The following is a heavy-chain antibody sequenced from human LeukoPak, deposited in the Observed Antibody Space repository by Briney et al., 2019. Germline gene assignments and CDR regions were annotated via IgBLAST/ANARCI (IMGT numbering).Heavy chain of an antibody. CDR2: IIPILGIA. V-gene: IGHV1-69*04. D-gene: IGHD2-2*01. J-gene: IGHJ6*02. Sequence: SVKVSCKASGGTFSSYAISWVRQAPGQGLEWMGRIIPILGIANYAQKFQGRVTIAADKSTSTAYMELSSLRSEDTAVYYCARTPVVPAVGYYYGMDVWGQGTTVTVSS. CDR3: ARTPVVPAVGYYYGMDV. CDR1: GGTFSSYA.